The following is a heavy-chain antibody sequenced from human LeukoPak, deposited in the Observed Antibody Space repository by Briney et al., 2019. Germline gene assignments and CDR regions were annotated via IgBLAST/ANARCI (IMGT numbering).Heavy chain of an antibody. D-gene: IGHD6-19*01. CDR1: GGSVSNNY. Sequence: PSETLSLTRTVSGGSVSNNYWTWIRQPPGKGLEYIGYIYYTGGTNYNPSLKSRVTISVDTSKNQFSLKLSSVTAADTAVYFCAKYGGSGWVIDYWGQGTLVTVSS. J-gene: IGHJ4*02. V-gene: IGHV4-59*08. CDR3: AKYGGSGWVIDY. CDR2: IYYTGGT.